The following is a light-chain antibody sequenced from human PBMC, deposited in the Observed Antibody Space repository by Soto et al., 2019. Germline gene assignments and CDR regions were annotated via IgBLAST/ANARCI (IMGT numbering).Light chain of an antibody. Sequence: SYELTQPPSVSVSPGQTATITCSGDALAKKYAYWYQQKPGQAPVLVIYKDTERPSGIPGRFSGSSSGTTVTLTITGVQAEDEADYFCQSVESRAPYVAFGGGTKLTVL. CDR3: QSVESRAPYVA. J-gene: IGLJ2*01. CDR2: KDT. CDR1: ALAKKY. V-gene: IGLV3-25*02.